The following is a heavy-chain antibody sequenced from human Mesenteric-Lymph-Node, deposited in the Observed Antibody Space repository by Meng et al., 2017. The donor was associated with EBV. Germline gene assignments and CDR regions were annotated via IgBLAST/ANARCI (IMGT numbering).Heavy chain of an antibody. D-gene: IGHD5-12*01. CDR2: IVPIFGTT. J-gene: IGHJ4*02. Sequence: QVQQVQSGDEVKKPGSSVKVSCKASGGTFSSHAFSWVRQAPGQGLEWMGGIVPIFGTTTYAQKFQGRLTITADEATSTAHMELHGLRSDDTALYFCARGAATMPLEYWGQGTLVTVSS. V-gene: IGHV1-69*01. CDR1: GGTFSSHA. CDR3: ARGAATMPLEY.